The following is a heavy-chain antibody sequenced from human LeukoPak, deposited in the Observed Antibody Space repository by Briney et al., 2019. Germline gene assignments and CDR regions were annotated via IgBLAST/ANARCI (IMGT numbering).Heavy chain of an antibody. D-gene: IGHD6-19*01. CDR2: ISSSTSYI. Sequence: GGSLRLSCAASGFIFSTYSMNWVRQAPGKGLEWVSSISSSTSYIYYADSVKGRFTISRDNAKNSLYLQMNSLRAEDTAVYYCASGSSGWPFDYWGQGTLVTVSS. CDR3: ASGSSGWPFDY. J-gene: IGHJ4*02. CDR1: GFIFSTYS. V-gene: IGHV3-21*01.